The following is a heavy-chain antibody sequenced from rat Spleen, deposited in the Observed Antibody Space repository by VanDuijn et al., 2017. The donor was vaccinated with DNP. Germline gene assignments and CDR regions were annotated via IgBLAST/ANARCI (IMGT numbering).Heavy chain of an antibody. D-gene: IGHD1-12*03. CDR1: GFTFGNYG. Sequence: EVQLVESGGGLVEPGRSLKVSCVAAGFTFGNYGMAWVRQAPKKGLEWVATITYDGRSTYYRNSMKGRFTISRDNAKSSLYLQMNSLKSEDTATYYCARQEYYDGYYHPYYFDYWGQGVMVTVSS. CDR3: ARQEYYDGYYHPYYFDY. CDR2: ITYDGRST. V-gene: IGHV5-29*01. J-gene: IGHJ2*01.